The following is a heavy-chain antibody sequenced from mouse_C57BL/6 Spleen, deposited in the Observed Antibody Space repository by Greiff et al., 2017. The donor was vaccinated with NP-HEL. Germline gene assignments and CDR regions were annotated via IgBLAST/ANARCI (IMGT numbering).Heavy chain of an antibody. D-gene: IGHD2-4*01. CDR3: ARHFDYDGDYYAMDY. J-gene: IGHJ4*01. CDR1: GFSLTSYG. V-gene: IGHV2-6-1*01. Sequence: VKLMESGPGLVAPSQSLSITCTVSGFSLTSYGVHWVRQPPGKGLEWLVVIWSDGSTTYNSALKSRLSISKDNSKSQVFLKMNSLQTDDTAMYYCARHFDYDGDYYAMDYWGQGTSVTVSS. CDR2: IWSDGST.